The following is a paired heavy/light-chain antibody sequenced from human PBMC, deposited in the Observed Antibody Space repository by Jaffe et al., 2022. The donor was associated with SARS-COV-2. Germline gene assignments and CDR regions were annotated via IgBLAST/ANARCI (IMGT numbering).Light chain of an antibody. CDR1: QSVRSN. CDR3: QHYDNWPPYT. V-gene: IGKV3-15*01. J-gene: IGKJ2*01. Sequence: EIVMTQFPAALSVSPGDRATLSCRASQSVRSNLAWYQQKPGQVPRLLIYDASTRATGIPARFSGSGSGTEFTLTVSSLQSEDFAVYYCQHYDNWPPYTFGQGTKLEIK. CDR2: DAS.
Heavy chain of an antibody. J-gene: IGHJ6*03. CDR2: ISHDGSDK. CDR3: ARDYSGKVGNYYFMDV. Sequence: QVQLAESGGGVVQPGRSLRLSCAASGFTFSRYNFHWVRQAPGKGLEWVALISHDGSDKHYADSVKGRFTISRDNSKNTLYLQVNSLRPDDTAAFYCARDYSGKVGNYYFMDVWGQGTTVTVSS. D-gene: IGHD4-4*01. CDR1: GFTFSRYN. V-gene: IGHV3-30*04.